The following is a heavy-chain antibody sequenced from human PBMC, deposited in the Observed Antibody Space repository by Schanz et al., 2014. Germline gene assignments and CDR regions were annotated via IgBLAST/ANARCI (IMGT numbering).Heavy chain of an antibody. Sequence: QVQLVESGGGVVQPGKSLRLSCAASGFAFSDYGMHWVRQAPGKGLEWVSGISDRGDGTNYGDSVRGRFTISRDNSRNTVYLQMNNVGVDDTATYYCVKTDAGWRFDYWGQGTLVIVSS. CDR1: GFAFSDYG. CDR3: VKTDAGWRFDY. CDR2: ISDRGDGT. V-gene: IGHV3-NL1*01. D-gene: IGHD6-19*01. J-gene: IGHJ4*02.